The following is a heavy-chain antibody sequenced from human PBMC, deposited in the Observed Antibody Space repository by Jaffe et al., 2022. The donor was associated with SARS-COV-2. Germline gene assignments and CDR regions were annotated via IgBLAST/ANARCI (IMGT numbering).Heavy chain of an antibody. CDR3: AKEAAAAAPANYYYYYGMDV. Sequence: QVQLVESGGGVVQPGRSLRLSCAASGFTFSSYGMHWVRQAPGKGLEWVAVISYDGSNKYYADSVKGRFTISRDNSKNTLYLQMNSLRAEDTAVYYCAKEAAAAAPANYYYYYGMDVWGQGTTVTVSS. CDR1: GFTFSSYG. D-gene: IGHD6-13*01. J-gene: IGHJ6*02. CDR2: ISYDGSNK. V-gene: IGHV3-30*18.